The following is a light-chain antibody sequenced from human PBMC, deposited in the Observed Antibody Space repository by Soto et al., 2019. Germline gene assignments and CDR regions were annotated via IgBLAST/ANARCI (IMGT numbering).Light chain of an antibody. J-gene: IGLJ1*01. CDR2: YFS. CDR1: SSDVGGYNY. V-gene: IGLV2-14*01. CDR3: SSYTSSSTLV. Sequence: QSVLTQPASVSGSPGQSITISCTGTSSDVGGYNYVSWYQQHPGKAPKLMIYYFSNRPSGVSNRFSGSNSGNTASLTISGLQAEDEADYYCSSYTSSSTLVFGTGTKVTVL.